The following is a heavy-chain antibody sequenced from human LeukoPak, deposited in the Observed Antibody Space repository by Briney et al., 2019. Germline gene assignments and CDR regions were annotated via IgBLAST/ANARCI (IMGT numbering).Heavy chain of an antibody. J-gene: IGHJ4*02. Sequence: PSETLSLTCNVSGGSISSERYYWGWIRQPPGKGPEWIGSVSSSGSTYYNPSLKSRVTIPVDMSKNQFSLKLYSVTAADTAVFYCARCPRYYDFWSGYPTFDSWGQGALITVSS. D-gene: IGHD3-3*01. CDR3: ARCPRYYDFWSGYPTFDS. V-gene: IGHV4-39*01. CDR1: GGSISSERYY. CDR2: VSSSGST.